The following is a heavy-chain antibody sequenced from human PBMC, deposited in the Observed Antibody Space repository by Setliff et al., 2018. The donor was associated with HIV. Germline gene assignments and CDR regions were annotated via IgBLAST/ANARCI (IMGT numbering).Heavy chain of an antibody. CDR1: GYSFTSYW. Sequence: PGESLKISCKGSGYSFTSYWIGWVRQMSGKGLERMGIIYPGDSDTRYSPSFQGQVIISADKSISTAYLQWSSLKASDSAMYYCARFWNSGSYRDAFDIWGQGTMVTVSS. CDR3: ARFWNSGSYRDAFDI. V-gene: IGHV5-51*01. D-gene: IGHD1-26*01. CDR2: IYPGDSDT. J-gene: IGHJ3*02.